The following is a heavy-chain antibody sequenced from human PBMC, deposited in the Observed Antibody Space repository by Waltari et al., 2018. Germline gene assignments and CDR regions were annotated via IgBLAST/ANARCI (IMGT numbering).Heavy chain of an antibody. CDR2: VQSKTDGGTT. CDR3: TTDGAH. CDR1: GFTFINAW. V-gene: IGHV3-15*01. J-gene: IGHJ4*02. D-gene: IGHD3-10*01. Sequence: EVQLVESGGGLVKPGGSLRLSCAASGFTFINAWRSWVRQSPGKGLEWVGRVQSKTDGGTTDYATPVKGRFTVSRDDSKNTLFLQMNSLKTEDTAVYYCTTDGAHWGQGTLVTVSS.